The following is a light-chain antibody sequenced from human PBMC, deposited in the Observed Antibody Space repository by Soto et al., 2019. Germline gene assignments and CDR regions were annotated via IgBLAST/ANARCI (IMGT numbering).Light chain of an antibody. Sequence: EIVMTQSPATLSESPGERATLSCRASQSVSSNLAWYQQKPGHSPRLLIHGASTRATGISARFSGSGSGTEFTLTISSLQSEDFAVYYCQQYNNWPSTFGQGTKVESK. CDR1: QSVSSN. CDR3: QQYNNWPST. J-gene: IGKJ1*01. V-gene: IGKV3-15*01. CDR2: GAS.